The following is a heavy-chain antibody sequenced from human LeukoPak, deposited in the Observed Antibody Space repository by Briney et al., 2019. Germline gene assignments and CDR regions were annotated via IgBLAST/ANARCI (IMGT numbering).Heavy chain of an antibody. CDR2: INHSGST. D-gene: IGHD3-3*01. CDR1: GGSFSGYY. V-gene: IGHV4-34*01. J-gene: IGHJ4*02. CDR3: ARDYYDFWSGYYSPDY. Sequence: SETLSLTCAVYGGSFSGYYWSWIRQPPGKGLEWIGEINHSGSTNYNPSLKSRVTISVDTSKNQFSLKLSSVTAADTAVYYCARDYYDFWSGYYSPDYWGQGTLVTVSS.